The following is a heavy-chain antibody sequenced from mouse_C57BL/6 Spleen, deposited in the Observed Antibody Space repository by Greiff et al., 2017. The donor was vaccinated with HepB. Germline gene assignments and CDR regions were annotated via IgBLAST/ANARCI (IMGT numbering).Heavy chain of an antibody. CDR1: GYTFTDYN. D-gene: IGHD2-10*02. J-gene: IGHJ2*01. CDR2: INPNNGGT. CDR3: ARAAPRGNYFDY. Sequence: QLQQSGPELVKPGASVKIPCKASGYTFTDYNMDWVKQSHGKSLEWIGDINPNNGGTIYNQKFKGKATLTVDKSSSTAYMELRSLTSEDTAVYYCARAAPRGNYFDYWGQGTTLTVSS. V-gene: IGHV1-18*01.